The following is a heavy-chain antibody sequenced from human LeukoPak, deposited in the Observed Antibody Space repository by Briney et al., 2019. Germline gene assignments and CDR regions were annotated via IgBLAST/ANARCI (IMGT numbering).Heavy chain of an antibody. CDR1: GYTFTTYY. CDR2: INPSSGST. D-gene: IGHD1-26*01. Sequence: ASVKVSRKAFGYTFTTYYMDWVRQAPGQGLEWMAIINPSSGSTTYAQKFQDRVTVTRDTSTNTVYMELSSLRSDDTAVYYCARDGGVSSGSIIYWGQGTLVTVSS. J-gene: IGHJ4*02. V-gene: IGHV1-46*01. CDR3: ARDGGVSSGSIIY.